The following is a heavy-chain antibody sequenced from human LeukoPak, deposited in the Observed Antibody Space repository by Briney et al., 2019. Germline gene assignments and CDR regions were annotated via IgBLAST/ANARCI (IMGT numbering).Heavy chain of an antibody. CDR3: ARHGTAGYYYVYFDY. Sequence: PSETLSLTCAVYGGSFSGYYWSWIRQPPGKGLEWIGEINHSGSTNYNPSLKSRVTISVDTSKNQFSLKLSSVTAADTAVYYCARHGTAGYYYVYFDYWGQGTLVTVSS. D-gene: IGHD3-22*01. CDR2: INHSGST. V-gene: IGHV4-34*01. J-gene: IGHJ4*02. CDR1: GGSFSGYY.